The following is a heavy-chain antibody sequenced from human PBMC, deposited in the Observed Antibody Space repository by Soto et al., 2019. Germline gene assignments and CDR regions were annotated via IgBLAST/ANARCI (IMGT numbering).Heavy chain of an antibody. CDR2: IIPIFGTA. Sequence: VKVSCKASGGTFSSYAISWVRQAPGQGLEWMGGIIPIFGTANYAQKFQGRVTITADESTSTAYMELSSLRSEDTAVYYCARIGSSNFGVVSDFDYWGQGTLVTVSS. J-gene: IGHJ4*02. V-gene: IGHV1-69*01. D-gene: IGHD3-3*01. CDR3: ARIGSSNFGVVSDFDY. CDR1: GGTFSSYA.